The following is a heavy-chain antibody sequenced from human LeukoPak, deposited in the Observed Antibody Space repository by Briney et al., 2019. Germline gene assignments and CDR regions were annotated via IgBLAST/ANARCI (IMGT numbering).Heavy chain of an antibody. CDR1: GFTFSSYS. Sequence: GGSLRLSCAASGFTFSSYSMNWVRQAPGKGLEWVSFISSSRSYIYYADSVKGRFTISRDNAKNSLYLQMNSLRAEDTAVYYCARDIAATEHFDYWGQGTLVTVSS. D-gene: IGHD6-13*01. CDR2: ISSSRSYI. J-gene: IGHJ4*02. CDR3: ARDIAATEHFDY. V-gene: IGHV3-21*04.